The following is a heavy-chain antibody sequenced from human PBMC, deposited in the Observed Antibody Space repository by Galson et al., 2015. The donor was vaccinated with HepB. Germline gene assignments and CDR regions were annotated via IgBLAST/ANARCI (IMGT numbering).Heavy chain of an antibody. V-gene: IGHV3-33*01. D-gene: IGHD5-24*01. CDR2: IWYDGSNK. CDR1: GFTFSTYG. Sequence: SLRLSCAASGFTFSTYGMHWVRQAPGKGLEWVAVIWYDGSNKSYAGSVKGRFTISRDNSKNTLYLQMNSLRGEDTAVYYCAREDMAIIGYDALDIWGQGTMVTVSS. CDR3: AREDMAIIGYDALDI. J-gene: IGHJ3*02.